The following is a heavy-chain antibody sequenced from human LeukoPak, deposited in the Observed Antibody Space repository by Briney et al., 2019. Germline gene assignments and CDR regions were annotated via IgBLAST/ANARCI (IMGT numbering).Heavy chain of an antibody. CDR1: GYGFTSYW. J-gene: IGHJ4*02. CDR2: IYPGGSNT. D-gene: IGHD6-13*01. Sequence: GESLKISCKGSGYGFTSYWIGWVRQMPGKGLEWMGIIYPGGSNTRYSPSFQGQVTISADKSISTAYLQWSSLKASDTAMYYCARLAISSIWSVYFDYWGQGTLVTVSS. V-gene: IGHV5-51*01. CDR3: ARLAISSIWSVYFDY.